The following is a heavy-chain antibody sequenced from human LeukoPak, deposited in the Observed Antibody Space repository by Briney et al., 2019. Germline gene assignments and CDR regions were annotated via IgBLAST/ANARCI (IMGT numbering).Heavy chain of an antibody. D-gene: IGHD1-26*01. Sequence: ASVKVSCKASGYTFTSYGISWVRQAPGQGLEWMGWISAYNGNTNYAQRLQGRVTMTTHTSTSTAYMELRSLRSDDTAVYYCARVPEVGAPTPHQHWGQGTLVTVSS. J-gene: IGHJ1*01. CDR2: ISAYNGNT. CDR3: ARVPEVGAPTPHQH. V-gene: IGHV1-18*01. CDR1: GYTFTSYG.